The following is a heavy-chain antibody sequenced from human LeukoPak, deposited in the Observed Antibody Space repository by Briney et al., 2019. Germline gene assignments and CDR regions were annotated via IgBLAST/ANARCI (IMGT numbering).Heavy chain of an antibody. CDR1: GGSISSYY. CDR3: ARATPRIQLWDYYYMDV. J-gene: IGHJ6*03. CDR2: IYYSGST. Sequence: PSETLSLTCTVSGGSISSYYWSWIRQPPGKGLEWIGYIYYSGSTNYNPSLKSRVTISVDTSKNQFSLKLSSVTAADTAVYYCARATPRIQLWDYYYMDVWGKGTTVTVSS. V-gene: IGHV4-59*01. D-gene: IGHD5-18*01.